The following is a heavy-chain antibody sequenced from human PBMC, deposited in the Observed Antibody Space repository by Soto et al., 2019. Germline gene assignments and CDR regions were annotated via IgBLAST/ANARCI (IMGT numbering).Heavy chain of an antibody. CDR1: GFTFSTYA. V-gene: IGHV3-23*01. CDR2: IDRIASDT. J-gene: IGHJ5*02. CDR3: PRCAVLMTTSGGWCNWFNP. Sequence: GGSLRLSCAASGFTFSTYAMSCVRQDPGKGLEWVSAIDRIASDTYYSDSVKGRFTSSRDTSKNRLALQTNSLRAEDTAVYYCPRCAVLMTTSGGWCNWFNPWGQGTQVTVSS. D-gene: IGHD2-21*01.